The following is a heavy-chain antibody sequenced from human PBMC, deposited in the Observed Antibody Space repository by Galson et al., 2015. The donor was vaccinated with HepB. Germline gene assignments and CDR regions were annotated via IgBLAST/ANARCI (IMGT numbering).Heavy chain of an antibody. D-gene: IGHD3-3*01. V-gene: IGHV1-2*04. Sequence: SVKVSCKASGYTFTGYYMHWVRQAPGQGLEWMGWINPNSGGTNYAQKFQGWVTMTRDTSISIAYMELSRLRSGDTAVYYCARAIGRGYDFWSGYSYNWFDPWGQGTLVTVSS. CDR3: ARAIGRGYDFWSGYSYNWFDP. CDR2: INPNSGGT. CDR1: GYTFTGYY. J-gene: IGHJ5*02.